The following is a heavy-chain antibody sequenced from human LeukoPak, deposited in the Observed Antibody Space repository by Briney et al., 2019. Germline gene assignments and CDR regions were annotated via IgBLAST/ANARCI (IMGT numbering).Heavy chain of an antibody. J-gene: IGHJ4*02. D-gene: IGHD2-2*01. Sequence: IKQDGSEKCYVDSVKGRFTISRDNAKNSLYLQMNSLRAEDTAVYYCAKAKGLFQLLFYFDYWGQGTLVTVSS. CDR3: AKAKGLFQLLFYFDY. V-gene: IGHV3-7*01. CDR2: IKQDGSEK.